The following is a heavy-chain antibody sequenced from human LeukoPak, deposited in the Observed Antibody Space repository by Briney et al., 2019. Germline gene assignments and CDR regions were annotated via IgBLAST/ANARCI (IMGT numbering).Heavy chain of an antibody. CDR1: GFTFSSYV. J-gene: IGHJ6*02. Sequence: GGSLRLSCAASGFTFSSYVMNWVRQAPGKGLEGVSTIGGGGYSTYYADSVKGRFTISRDNSKNPLFLQMNSMRAEDPAIYYCAKGSVSMAGTPGDVWGQGTTVTVSS. CDR2: IGGGGYST. CDR3: AKGSVSMAGTPGDV. D-gene: IGHD6-19*01. V-gene: IGHV3-23*01.